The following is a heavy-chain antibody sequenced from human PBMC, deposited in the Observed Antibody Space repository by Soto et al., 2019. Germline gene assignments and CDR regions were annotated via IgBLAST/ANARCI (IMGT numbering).Heavy chain of an antibody. Sequence: EVQLVESGGGLIQPGGSLRLSCAASGFTVSSNYMSWVRQAPGKGLEWVSVIYSGGSTYYADSVKGRFTISRDNPKNTLYLQMNSLRAEDTAVYYCARDPTGENWFDPWGQGTLVTVSS. CDR2: IYSGGST. V-gene: IGHV3-53*01. J-gene: IGHJ5*02. CDR3: ARDPTGENWFDP. CDR1: GFTVSSNY. D-gene: IGHD7-27*01.